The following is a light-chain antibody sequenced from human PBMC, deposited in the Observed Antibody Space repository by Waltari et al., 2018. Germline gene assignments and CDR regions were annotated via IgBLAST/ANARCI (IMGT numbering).Light chain of an antibody. CDR2: GFT. J-gene: IGLJ3*02. CDR3: QSYDFSMSAL. Sequence: QSVLTQPPSVSGAPGQRVTISCTGSASNIRAGFDVHWYQQFPGTAPKLLIYGFTNRPSGVPERFSGSQSGTSASLAITGLHAEDEADYYCQSYDFSMSALFGGGTKLTVL. V-gene: IGLV1-40*01. CDR1: ASNIRAGFD.